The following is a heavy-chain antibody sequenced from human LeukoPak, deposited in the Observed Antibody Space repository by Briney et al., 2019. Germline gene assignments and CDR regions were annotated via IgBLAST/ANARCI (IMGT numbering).Heavy chain of an antibody. V-gene: IGHV4-39*01. D-gene: IGHD1-26*01. Sequence: SETLSLTCTVSGGSISSSSYYWGWIRQPPGKGLEWIGSIYYSGSTYYNPSLKSRVTISVDTSKNQFSLKLSSVTAADTAVYYCARQVLGANWFDPWGQGTLVTVSS. J-gene: IGHJ5*02. CDR2: IYYSGST. CDR3: ARQVLGANWFDP. CDR1: GGSISSSSYY.